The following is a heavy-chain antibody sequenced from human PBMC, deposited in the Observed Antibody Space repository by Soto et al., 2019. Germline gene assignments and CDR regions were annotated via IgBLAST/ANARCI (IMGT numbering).Heavy chain of an antibody. D-gene: IGHD2-21*02. J-gene: IGHJ5*02. V-gene: IGHV4-4*07. CDR3: ARDQGVVVTADNWFDP. CDR2: IFSSGST. Sequence: SETLSLTCTVSGGSITDYSWVWIRQPAGKGLEWIGRIFSSGSTNYNPSLKGRITMSLDTSKNQFSLKLNSATATDTAVYFCARDQGVVVTADNWFDPWGQGIRVTVSS. CDR1: GGSITDYS.